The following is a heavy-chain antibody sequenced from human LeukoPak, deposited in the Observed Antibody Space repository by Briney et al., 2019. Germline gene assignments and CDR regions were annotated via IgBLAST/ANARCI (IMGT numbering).Heavy chain of an antibody. D-gene: IGHD6-25*01. V-gene: IGHV3-23*01. Sequence: GGSLTLSCAASGFTFSSYAMSWVRQAPGKGLEWVSAIRGSGGSTHYADSVKGRFTISRDNSKNTLYLQMNSLRAEDTAVYYCAKGGGHYYYYGMDVWGQGTTVTVSS. J-gene: IGHJ6*02. CDR2: IRGSGGST. CDR3: AKGGGHYYYYGMDV. CDR1: GFTFSSYA.